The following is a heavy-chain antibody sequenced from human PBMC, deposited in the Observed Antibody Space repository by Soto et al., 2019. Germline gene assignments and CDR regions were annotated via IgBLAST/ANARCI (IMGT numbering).Heavy chain of an antibody. D-gene: IGHD6-6*01. V-gene: IGHV3-30-3*02. J-gene: IGHJ4*02. CDR3: AKLGSSSPGFDY. CDR1: GFTFSSYA. Sequence: PGGSLRLSCAASGFTFSSYAMHWVRQAPGKGLEWVAVISYDGSNKYYADSVKGRFTISRDNSKNTLYLQMNSLRAEDTAVYYCAKLGSSSPGFDYWGQGTLVTVSS. CDR2: ISYDGSNK.